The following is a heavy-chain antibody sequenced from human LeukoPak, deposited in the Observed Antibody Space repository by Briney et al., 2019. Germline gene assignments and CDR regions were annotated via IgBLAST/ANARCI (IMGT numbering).Heavy chain of an antibody. D-gene: IGHD1-26*01. CDR3: ARLGSGSYYLLDY. J-gene: IGHJ4*02. CDR2: INHSGST. Sequence: SETLSLTCAVYGGSFSGYYWSWIRQPPGKGLEWIGEINHSGSTNYNPSLKSRVTISVDTSKNQFSLKLSSVTAADTAVYYCARLGSGSYYLLDYWGQGTLVTVSS. V-gene: IGHV4-34*01. CDR1: GGSFSGYY.